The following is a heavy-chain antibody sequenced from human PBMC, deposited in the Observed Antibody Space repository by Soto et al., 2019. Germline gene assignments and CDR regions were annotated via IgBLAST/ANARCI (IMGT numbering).Heavy chain of an antibody. V-gene: IGHV4-59*08. CDR1: GGSIRSYY. D-gene: IGHD1-26*01. CDR3: ARQGGWFDP. CDR2: IYYSGST. Sequence: QVQLQESGPGLVKPSETLSLTCTVSGGSIRSYYWSWIRQPPGKGLEWIGSIYYSGSTNYKPSLKSRVTISVDTSKNQFPLKLNSVTAADTAVYYCARQGGWFDPWGQGTLVTVCS. J-gene: IGHJ5*02.